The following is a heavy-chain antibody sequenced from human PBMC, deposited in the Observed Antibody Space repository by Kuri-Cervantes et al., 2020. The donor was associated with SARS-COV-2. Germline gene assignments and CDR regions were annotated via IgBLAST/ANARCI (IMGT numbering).Heavy chain of an antibody. V-gene: IGHV3-13*04. CDR2: IGTAGDT. CDR3: ARDGQYYYDSSGYYSDWYFDL. J-gene: IGHJ2*01. D-gene: IGHD3-22*01. Sequence: GESLKISCAASGFTFSSYAMSWVRQATGKGLEWVSAIGTAGDTYYPGSVKGRFTISRENAKNSLYLQMNSLRAGDTAVYYCARDGQYYYDSSGYYSDWYFDLWGRGTLVTVSS. CDR1: GFTFSSYA.